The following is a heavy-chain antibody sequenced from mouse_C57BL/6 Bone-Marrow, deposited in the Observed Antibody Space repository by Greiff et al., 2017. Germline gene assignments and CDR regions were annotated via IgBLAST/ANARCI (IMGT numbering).Heavy chain of an antibody. Sequence: EVKVVESGGGLVQPGGSLSLSCAASGFTFTDYYMSWVRQPPGKALEWLGFIRNKANGYTTEYSASVKGRFTISRDNSQSILYLQMNALRAEDSATYYCARFPYDYDGAAWFAYWGQGTLVTVSA. CDR2: IRNKANGYTT. CDR3: ARFPYDYDGAAWFAY. CDR1: GFTFTDYY. V-gene: IGHV7-3*01. D-gene: IGHD2-4*01. J-gene: IGHJ3*01.